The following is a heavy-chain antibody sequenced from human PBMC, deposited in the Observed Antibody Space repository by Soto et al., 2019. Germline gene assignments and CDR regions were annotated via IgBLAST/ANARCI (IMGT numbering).Heavy chain of an antibody. CDR1: GGTFSSYA. CDR3: ARGSTYYDFWSGPYYYYGMDV. D-gene: IGHD3-3*01. J-gene: IGHJ6*02. Sequence: GASVKVSCKASGGTFSSYAISWVRQAPGQGLEWMGGIIPIFGTANYAQKFQGRVTITADESTSTAYMELSSLRSEDTAVYYCARGSTYYDFWSGPYYYYGMDVWRQGTTVTVSS. CDR2: IIPIFGTA. V-gene: IGHV1-69*13.